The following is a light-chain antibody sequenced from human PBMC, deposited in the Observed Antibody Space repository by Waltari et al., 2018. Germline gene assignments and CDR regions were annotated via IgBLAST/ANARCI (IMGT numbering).Light chain of an antibody. V-gene: IGLV3-25*03. J-gene: IGLJ2*01. CDR1: ALPKQY. Sequence: SYELTQPPSLSVSPGQTARITCPGDALPKQYACWYQQKPGQAPVVVIYKDTERPSGIPERFSGSSSGTTVTLTISGVQAEDEADYYCQSADSSGKVFGGGTKLTVL. CDR2: KDT. CDR3: QSADSSGKV.